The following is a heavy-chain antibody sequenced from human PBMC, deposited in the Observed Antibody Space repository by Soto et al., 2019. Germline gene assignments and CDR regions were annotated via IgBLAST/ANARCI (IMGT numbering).Heavy chain of an antibody. CDR2: ISSSSSYI. CDR1: GFTFSSYS. J-gene: IGHJ6*03. V-gene: IGHV3-21*01. CDR3: ARALDFSSTSCYSPNYYYYYYMDV. D-gene: IGHD2-2*01. Sequence: EVQLVESGGGLVKPGGSLRLSCAASGFTFSSYSMNWVRQAPGKGLEWVSSISSSSSYIYYADSVKGRFTISRDNAKNSLYLQMNSLRAEDTAVYYCARALDFSSTSCYSPNYYYYYYMDVWGKGTTVTVSS.